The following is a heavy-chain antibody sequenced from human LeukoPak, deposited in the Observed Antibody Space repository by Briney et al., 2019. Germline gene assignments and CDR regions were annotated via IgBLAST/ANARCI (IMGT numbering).Heavy chain of an antibody. J-gene: IGHJ6*02. CDR2: TRNKANSYTT. D-gene: IGHD2-15*01. CDR1: GFTFSDHY. V-gene: IGHV3-72*01. Sequence: GGSLRLSCAASGFTFSDHYMDWVRQAPGKGLEWVGRTRNKANSYTTEYAASVKGRFTISRDDSKNSLYLQMNSLKTEDTAVYYCARARCPYGMDVWGQGTTVTVSS. CDR3: ARARCPYGMDV.